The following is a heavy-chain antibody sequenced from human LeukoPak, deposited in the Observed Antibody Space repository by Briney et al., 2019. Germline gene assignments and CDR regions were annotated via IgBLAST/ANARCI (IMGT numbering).Heavy chain of an antibody. CDR3: ARMGDYDILTGYQAGFDY. J-gene: IGHJ4*02. CDR1: GGSISSSSYY. D-gene: IGHD3-9*01. CDR2: IYYSGST. V-gene: IGHV4-39*01. Sequence: PSETLSLTCTVSGGSISSSSYYWGWIRQPPGKGLEWIGSIYYSGSTYYNPSLMSRVTISVDTSKNQFSLKLSSVTAADTAVYYCARMGDYDILTGYQAGFDYWGQGTLVTVSS.